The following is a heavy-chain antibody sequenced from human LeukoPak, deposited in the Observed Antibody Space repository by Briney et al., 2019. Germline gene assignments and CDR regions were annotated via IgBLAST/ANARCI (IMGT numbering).Heavy chain of an antibody. J-gene: IGHJ4*02. V-gene: IGHV4-34*01. CDR3: ARGRLSSWNWGLNYFDY. CDR1: GFTFSDHY. Sequence: LRLSCAASGFTFSDHYMDWVRQAPGKGLEGIGEINHSGSTNHNPSLKSRVTISVDTSKNQFSLKLSSVTAADTAVYYCARGRLSSWNWGLNYFDYWGQGTLVTVSS. D-gene: IGHD1-7*01. CDR2: INHSGST.